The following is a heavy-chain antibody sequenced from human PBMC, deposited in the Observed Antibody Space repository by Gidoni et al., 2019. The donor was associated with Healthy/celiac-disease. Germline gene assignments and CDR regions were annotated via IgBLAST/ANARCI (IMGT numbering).Heavy chain of an antibody. CDR3: ASSDEQMVFDY. J-gene: IGHJ4*02. CDR1: GFTFSSYA. CDR2: ISYDGSNK. V-gene: IGHV3-30-3*01. D-gene: IGHD6-13*01. Sequence: QVQLVESGGGVVQPGRSLRLSCAASGFTFSSYAMHWVRQAPGKGLEWVAVISYDGSNKYYADSVKGRFTISRDNSKNTLYLQMNSLRAEDTAVYYCASSDEQMVFDYWGQGTLVTVSS.